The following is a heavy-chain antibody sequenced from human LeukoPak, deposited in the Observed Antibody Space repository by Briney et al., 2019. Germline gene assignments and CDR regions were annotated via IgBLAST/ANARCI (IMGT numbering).Heavy chain of an antibody. CDR3: ARASSHPYYDSSGYFPAYYYYYGMDV. D-gene: IGHD3-22*01. CDR2: IKQDGSEK. Sequence: PGGSLRLSCAASGFTFSSYWMSWVRQAPGKGLEWVANIKQDGSEKYYVDSVKGRFTISRDNAKNSLYLQMNSLRAEDTAVYYCARASSHPYYDSSGYFPAYYYYYGMDVWGQGTTVTVSS. J-gene: IGHJ6*02. CDR1: GFTFSSYW. V-gene: IGHV3-7*01.